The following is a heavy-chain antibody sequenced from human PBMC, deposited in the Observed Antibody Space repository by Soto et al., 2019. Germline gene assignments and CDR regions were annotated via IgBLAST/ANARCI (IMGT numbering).Heavy chain of an antibody. V-gene: IGHV1-3*05. CDR1: GYTFTSYA. D-gene: IGHD5-18*01. CDR2: INAGNGNT. Sequence: QVQLVQSGAVEKKPGASVKVSCKASGYTFTSYAMLWVRQAPGQRLEWMGRINAGNGNTKYSRKFQGRVTITWDTSACTVYMELSSLRSEDTAVYYCERDPGYSFANTWGQGPLVPVSS. CDR3: ERDPGYSFANT. J-gene: IGHJ5*02.